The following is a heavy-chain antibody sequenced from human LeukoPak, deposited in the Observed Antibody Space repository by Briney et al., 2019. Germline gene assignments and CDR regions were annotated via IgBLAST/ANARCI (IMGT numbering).Heavy chain of an antibody. J-gene: IGHJ3*02. V-gene: IGHV5-51*01. CDR2: IHPGDSTT. CDR3: ARLGPNVFDI. CDR1: GYSFTSYW. Sequence: GESLKISCKGSGYSFTSYWIGWGRQMPGKGLEWLGIIHPGDSTTKYSPSFQGQVTISADKSISTAYVQWSSLKASDTAMYYCARLGPNVFDIWGQGTMVTVSS. D-gene: IGHD3-16*01.